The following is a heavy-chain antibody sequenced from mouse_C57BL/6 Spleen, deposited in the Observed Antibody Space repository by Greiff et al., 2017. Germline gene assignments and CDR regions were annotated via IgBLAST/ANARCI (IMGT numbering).Heavy chain of an antibody. Sequence: QVQLKESGAELVKPGASVKLSCKASGYTFTEYTIHWVKQRSGQGLEWIGWFYPGSGSIKYTEKFKDKATLTADKSSSTVYMELSRLTSEDSAVYFCARHEEEEAYGNYWFAYWGQGTLVTVSA. V-gene: IGHV1-62-2*01. J-gene: IGHJ3*01. D-gene: IGHD2-1*01. CDR1: GYTFTEYT. CDR3: ARHEEEEAYGNYWFAY. CDR2: FYPGSGSI.